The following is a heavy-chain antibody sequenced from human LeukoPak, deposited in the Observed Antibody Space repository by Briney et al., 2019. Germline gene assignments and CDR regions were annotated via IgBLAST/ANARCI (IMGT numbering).Heavy chain of an antibody. J-gene: IGHJ5*02. Sequence: SETLSLTCAVYVGSFSDYYWSWNRQPPGKGLEWIGEINHSGSTNYNPSLKSRVTISVDTPKNQFSLKLRSVTAADTGVYYCARLVSQTEPRFDLWGQGTLLTVSS. CDR1: VGSFSDYY. D-gene: IGHD6-13*01. CDR3: ARLVSQTEPRFDL. V-gene: IGHV4-34*01. CDR2: INHSGST.